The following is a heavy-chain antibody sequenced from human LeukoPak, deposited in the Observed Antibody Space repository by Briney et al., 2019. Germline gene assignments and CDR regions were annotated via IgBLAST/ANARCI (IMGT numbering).Heavy chain of an antibody. CDR2: IYYSGST. CDR3: ARRIAVQYSGSPRSSYMDV. Sequence: PSETLSLTCTVSGGSISSYYWSWIRQPPGKGLEWIGYIYYSGSTNYNPSLKSRVTISVDTSKNQFSLKLSSVTAADTAVYYCARRIAVQYSGSPRSSYMDVWGKGTTVTVS. V-gene: IGHV4-59*01. CDR1: GGSISSYY. J-gene: IGHJ6*03. D-gene: IGHD1-26*01.